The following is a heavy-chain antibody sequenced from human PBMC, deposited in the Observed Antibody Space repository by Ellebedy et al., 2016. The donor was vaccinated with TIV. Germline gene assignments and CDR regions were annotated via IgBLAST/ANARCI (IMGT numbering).Heavy chain of an antibody. D-gene: IGHD1-1*01. J-gene: IGHJ4*02. CDR1: GYSFTTYW. Sequence: GESLKISCKGSGYSFTTYWIGWVRQMPGKGLECMGIIYPTDSETRYSPSFQGQVTISADKSISTAYLQWNSLKATDTAMFYCARPSDWNDGYFHYWGQGTLVTVSS. CDR2: IYPTDSET. CDR3: ARPSDWNDGYFHY. V-gene: IGHV5-51*01.